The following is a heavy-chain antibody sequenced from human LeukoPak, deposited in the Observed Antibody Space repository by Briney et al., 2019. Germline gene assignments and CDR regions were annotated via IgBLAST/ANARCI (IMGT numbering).Heavy chain of an antibody. V-gene: IGHV4-39*07. Sequence: PSETLSLTCTVSGGSISSSSYYWGWIRQPPGKGLEWIGSIYYSGSTYYNPSLKSRVTISVDTSKNQFSLKLSSVTAADTAVYYCARLVTLRFDPWGQGTLVTVSS. J-gene: IGHJ5*02. D-gene: IGHD3-16*01. CDR2: IYYSGST. CDR3: ARLVTLRFDP. CDR1: GGSISSSSYY.